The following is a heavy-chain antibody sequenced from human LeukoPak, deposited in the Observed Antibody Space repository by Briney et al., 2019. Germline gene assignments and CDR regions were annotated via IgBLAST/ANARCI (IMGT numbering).Heavy chain of an antibody. Sequence: GGSLRLSCVASGFPFSSYWMTWVRQAPGKGLEWVANIKQDGSKKSYVDSVKGRFTISRDNAKNSLYLQVNSLRAEDTAIYYCTRVGYIDEGIDYWGQGTLVTVSS. D-gene: IGHD5-24*01. CDR1: GFPFSSYW. V-gene: IGHV3-7*04. CDR3: TRVGYIDEGIDY. CDR2: IKQDGSKK. J-gene: IGHJ4*02.